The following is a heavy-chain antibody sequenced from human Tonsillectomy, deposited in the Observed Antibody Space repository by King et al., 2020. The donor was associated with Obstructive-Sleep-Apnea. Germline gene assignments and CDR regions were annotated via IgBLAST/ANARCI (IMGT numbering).Heavy chain of an antibody. CDR3: AKDIVATTTRVEYFHH. CDR2: ISWNSGNI. CDR1: GFTFDNYA. Sequence: QLVQSGGGLVQPGRSLRLSCAASGFTFDNYAMHWVRQAPGKGLEWVSGISWNSGNIDYADSVKGRFTISRDNAKNSLYLQMNSLKAEDTAFYYCAKDIVATTTRVEYFHHWGQGTLVTVSS. V-gene: IGHV3-9*01. D-gene: IGHD5-12*01. J-gene: IGHJ1*01.